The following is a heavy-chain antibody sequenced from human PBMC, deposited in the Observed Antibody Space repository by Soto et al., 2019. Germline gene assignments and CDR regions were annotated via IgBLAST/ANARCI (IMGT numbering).Heavy chain of an antibody. CDR3: ARVRFGELLLFDP. V-gene: IGHV4-59*01. J-gene: IGHJ5*02. CDR1: GGSISSYD. CDR2: IYYSGST. D-gene: IGHD3-10*01. Sequence: PSETLSLTCTVSGGSISSYDWSWIRQPPGKGLEWIGYIYYSGSTNYNPSLKSRVTISVDTSKNQFSLKLSSVTAADTAVYYCARVRFGELLLFDPWGQGTLVTVSS.